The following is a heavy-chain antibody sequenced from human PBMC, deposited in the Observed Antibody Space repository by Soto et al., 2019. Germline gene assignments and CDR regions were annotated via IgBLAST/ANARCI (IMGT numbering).Heavy chain of an antibody. CDR1: GGTFSSYT. V-gene: IGHV1-69*02. CDR2: IIPILGIA. D-gene: IGHD6-13*01. CDR3: ARGSSSSYYGMDV. J-gene: IGHJ6*02. Sequence: QVQLVQSGAEVKKPGSSVKVSCKASGGTFSSYTISWVRQAPGQGLEWMGRIIPILGIANYAQKFQGRVTITADKSTSTAYIELSSLRSEDTAVYYCARGSSSSYYGMDVWGQGTTVTVSS.